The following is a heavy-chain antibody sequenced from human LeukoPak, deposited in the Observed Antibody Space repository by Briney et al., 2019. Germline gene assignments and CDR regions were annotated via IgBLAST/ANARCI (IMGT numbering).Heavy chain of an antibody. J-gene: IGHJ4*02. Sequence: KPSETLSLTCTVSGGSISSGSYYWSWIRQPPGKGLEWIGYIYYSGSTNYNPSLKSRVTISVDTSKNQFSLKLSSVTAADTAVYYCARARGARITMIVVVDYFDYWGQGTLVTVSS. CDR1: GGSISSGSYY. CDR3: ARARGARITMIVVVDYFDY. V-gene: IGHV4-61*01. CDR2: IYYSGST. D-gene: IGHD3-22*01.